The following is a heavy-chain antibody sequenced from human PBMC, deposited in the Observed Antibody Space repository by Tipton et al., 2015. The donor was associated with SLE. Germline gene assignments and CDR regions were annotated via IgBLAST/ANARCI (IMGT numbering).Heavy chain of an antibody. Sequence: TLSLTCGVNGGSFSSSHWSWIRQPPGKGLGWIGEINYSGTANYNPSLKSRVTISVDTSKNQFSLKLNSVTAADTALYFCARAARGRGGDDDGFDVWGQGTMVTVSS. CDR3: ARAARGRGGDDDGFDV. J-gene: IGHJ3*01. V-gene: IGHV4-34*01. D-gene: IGHD3-16*01. CDR1: GGSFSSSH. CDR2: INYSGTA.